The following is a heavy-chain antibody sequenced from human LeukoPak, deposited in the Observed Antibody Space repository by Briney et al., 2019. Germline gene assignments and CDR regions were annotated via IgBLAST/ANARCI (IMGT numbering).Heavy chain of an antibody. CDR3: AKMGRGVPLDGKIPWRIDT. Sequence: KPSETLSLTCTVFGDSTSGSYWTWIRQSPGQGLEWIGYIYYGDYTNYNPSLKGRVTMSMDTSENRFSVNLASVTAADTAVYYCAKMGRGVPLDGKIPWRIDTWGQGSLVTVSS. D-gene: IGHD2-8*02. CDR2: IYYGDYT. J-gene: IGHJ5*02. CDR1: GDSTSGSY. V-gene: IGHV4-59*08.